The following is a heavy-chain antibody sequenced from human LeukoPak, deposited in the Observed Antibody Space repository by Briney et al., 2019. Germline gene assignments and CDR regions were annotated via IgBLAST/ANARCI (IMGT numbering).Heavy chain of an antibody. D-gene: IGHD5-18*01. CDR2: IYYSGST. Sequence: SQTLSLTCTVSGGSISSGGYYWSWIRQHPGKGLEWIGYIYYSGSTYYNPSLKSRVTISVDTSKNQISLKLSSVTAADTAVYYCASLFRGYSYGDYWGQGTLVTVSS. V-gene: IGHV4-31*03. CDR1: GGSISSGGYY. J-gene: IGHJ4*02. CDR3: ASLFRGYSYGDY.